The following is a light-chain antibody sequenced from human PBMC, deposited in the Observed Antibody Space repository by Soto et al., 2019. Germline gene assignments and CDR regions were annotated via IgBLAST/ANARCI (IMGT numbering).Light chain of an antibody. V-gene: IGKV3-20*01. Sequence: EIVLTQSPGTLSLSPGERATLSCRASQSLNGSPLTWFQQRPGQSPRLLIYSTYNRAPGIPDRFSGSGSGTDFTLTISRLQPEDFAVYYCQYYSFPPYTFGQGTKREIK. J-gene: IGKJ2*01. CDR2: STY. CDR1: QSLNGSP. CDR3: QYYSFPPYT.